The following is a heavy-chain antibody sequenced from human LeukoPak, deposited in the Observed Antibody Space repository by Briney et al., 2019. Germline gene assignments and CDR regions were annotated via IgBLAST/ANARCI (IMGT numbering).Heavy chain of an antibody. Sequence: GGSLRLSCAASGFTFSSYSMNGVRQAPGKGLEGVSYISSSSSTIYYADSVKGRFTISRDNAKNSLYLQMNSLRDEDTAVYCCARDPPYSGSYYGFDYWGQGTLVTVSS. D-gene: IGHD1-26*01. CDR2: ISSSSSTI. V-gene: IGHV3-48*02. CDR1: GFTFSSYS. J-gene: IGHJ4*02. CDR3: ARDPPYSGSYYGFDY.